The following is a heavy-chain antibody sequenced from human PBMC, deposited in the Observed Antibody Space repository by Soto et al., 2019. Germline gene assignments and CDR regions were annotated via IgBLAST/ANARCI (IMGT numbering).Heavy chain of an antibody. V-gene: IGHV1-2*04. D-gene: IGHD2-2*01. J-gene: IGHJ3*02. CDR1: GYTFTGYY. CDR2: INPNSGGT. CDR3: ERGGSIVVVPAAHDAFDI. Sequence: QVQLVQSGAEVKKPGASVKVSCKASGYTFTGYYMHWVRQAPGQGLEWMGWINPNSGGTNYAQKFQGWVTMTRDTSISTAYMELSRLRSDDTAVYYCERGGSIVVVPAAHDAFDIWGQGTMVTVSS.